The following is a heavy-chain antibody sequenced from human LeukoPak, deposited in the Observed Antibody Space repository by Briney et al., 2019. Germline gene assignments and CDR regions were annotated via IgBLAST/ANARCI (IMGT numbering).Heavy chain of an antibody. CDR1: GGSISSYY. J-gene: IGHJ3*02. CDR2: IYYSGST. CDR3: ARDGDGYKEAFDI. Sequence: PSETLSLTCTVSGGSISSYYWSWIRQPPGKGLEWIGYIYYSGSTNYNPSLKSRVTISVDTSKNQFSLKLSSVTAADTAVYYCARDGDGYKEAFDIWGQGTVVTVSS. V-gene: IGHV4-59*01. D-gene: IGHD5-24*01.